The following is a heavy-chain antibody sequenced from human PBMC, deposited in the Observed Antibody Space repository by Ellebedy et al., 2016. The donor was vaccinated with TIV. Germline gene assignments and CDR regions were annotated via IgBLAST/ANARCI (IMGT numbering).Heavy chain of an antibody. D-gene: IGHD5-18*01. CDR1: GDSISSDY. CDR3: GRSEFGYGAFDP. Sequence: LETLSLTCTVSGDSISSDYWNWIRQPPGKGLEWIGYMYYSVTTNYNPSLKSRVTISADTSKNQISLKLTSVTAADTAVYYCGRSEFGYGAFDPWGQGTLVTVSS. CDR2: MYYSVTT. V-gene: IGHV4-59*08. J-gene: IGHJ5*02.